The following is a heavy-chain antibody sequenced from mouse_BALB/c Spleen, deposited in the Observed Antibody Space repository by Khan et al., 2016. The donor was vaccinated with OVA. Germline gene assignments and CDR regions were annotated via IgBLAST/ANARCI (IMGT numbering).Heavy chain of an antibody. CDR2: ISYSGST. CDR3: ARSGNYLSWFAY. D-gene: IGHD2-1*01. CDR1: GYSITSDYA. V-gene: IGHV3-2*02. J-gene: IGHJ3*01. Sequence: EVQLQESGPGLVKPSQSLSLTCTVTGYSITSDYAWNWIRQFPGNKLEWMGYISYSGSTSYNPSLQSRISISRDTSTHQFFLQLNSVTTEDTATYYCARSGNYLSWFAYWGQGTLVTVSA.